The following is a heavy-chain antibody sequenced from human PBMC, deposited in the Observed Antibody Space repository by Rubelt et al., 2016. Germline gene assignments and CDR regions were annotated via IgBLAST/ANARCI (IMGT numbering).Heavy chain of an antibody. J-gene: IGHJ4*02. CDR3: ASIGGYSYGYPAGFDY. Sequence: QVQLQQWGAGLLKPSETLSLTCAVYGGSFSGYYWSWIRQPPGKGLEWIGSISHSGSTYYNPSLKSRGTISVDTSKNQFSLKLSSVTAADTAVYYCASIGGYSYGYPAGFDYWGQGTLVTVSS. CDR1: GGSFSGYY. D-gene: IGHD5-18*01. CDR2: ISHSGST. V-gene: IGHV4-34*01.